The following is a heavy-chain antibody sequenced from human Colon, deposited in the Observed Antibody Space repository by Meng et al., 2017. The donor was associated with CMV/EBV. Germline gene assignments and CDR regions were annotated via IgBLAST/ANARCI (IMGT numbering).Heavy chain of an antibody. CDR2: IYYLGTT. Sequence: SETLSLTCTVSDGSISSSSYYWGWIRQSPGKGLEWIGSIYYLGTTYYNPSLKSRVTISLDTSKNQFSLSLTSVTAADTAVYYCARDNTIVVPSDAFDIGGQGTLVTVSS. CDR3: ARDNTIVVPSDAFDI. V-gene: IGHV4-39*07. CDR1: DGSISSSSYY. D-gene: IGHD3-22*01. J-gene: IGHJ3*02.